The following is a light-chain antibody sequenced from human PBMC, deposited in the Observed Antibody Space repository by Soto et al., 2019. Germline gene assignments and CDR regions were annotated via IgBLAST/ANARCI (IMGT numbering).Light chain of an antibody. CDR2: RDT. CDR1: NIGSKN. V-gene: IGLV3-9*01. Sequence: SYELTQPLSVSVALGQTARITCGGNNIGSKNVHWYQLNPGQAPVLVIYRDTNRPSGIPERFSGSNSGNTATLAISEAQAGDDADYYCQVGDSSTVVFGGGTKLTVL. CDR3: QVGDSSTVV. J-gene: IGLJ3*02.